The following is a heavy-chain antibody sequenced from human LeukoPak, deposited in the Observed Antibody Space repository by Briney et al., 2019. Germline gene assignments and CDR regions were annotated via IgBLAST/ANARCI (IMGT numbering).Heavy chain of an antibody. Sequence: GGSLRLSCAASGFNFGTHWMTWVRQAPGRGLEWVSAIGTAGDTYYPGSVKGRFTISRENAKNSLYLQMNSLRAGDTAVYYCARGNYYDSSGYPHYYYYYGMDVWGQGTTVTVSS. CDR1: GFNFGTHW. J-gene: IGHJ6*02. CDR3: ARGNYYDSSGYPHYYYYYGMDV. D-gene: IGHD3-22*01. CDR2: IGTAGDT. V-gene: IGHV3-13*01.